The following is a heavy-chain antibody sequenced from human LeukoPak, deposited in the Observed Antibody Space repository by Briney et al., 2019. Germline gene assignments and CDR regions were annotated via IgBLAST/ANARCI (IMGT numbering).Heavy chain of an antibody. CDR2: VRDSGSDT. Sequence: PGGSLRLSCAASGFTFSTYAMSWVRQAPGKGLEWVSAVRDSGSDTYYADYVKGRFTISRDNSKNTLYLQMNSLRAEDTAIYYCAKTSRNNSRYDSPFDYWGPGTLVTVSS. CDR3: AKTSRNNSRYDSPFDY. D-gene: IGHD5-12*01. V-gene: IGHV3-23*01. J-gene: IGHJ4*02. CDR1: GFTFSTYA.